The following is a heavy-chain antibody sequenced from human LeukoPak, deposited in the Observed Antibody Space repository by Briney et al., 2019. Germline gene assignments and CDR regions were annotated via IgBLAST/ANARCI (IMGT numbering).Heavy chain of an antibody. D-gene: IGHD5-24*01. CDR1: GFTFSSYW. CDR3: ARRRDGYNRGYYFDY. V-gene: IGHV3-7*01. CDR2: IKQDGSEK. Sequence: GGSLRLSCVGSGFTFSSYWMSWVRQAPGKGLEWVANIKQDGSEKYYVDSVKGRFTISRDNAKNSLYLQMNSLRAEDTAVYYCARRRDGYNRGYYFDYWGQGTLVTVSS. J-gene: IGHJ4*02.